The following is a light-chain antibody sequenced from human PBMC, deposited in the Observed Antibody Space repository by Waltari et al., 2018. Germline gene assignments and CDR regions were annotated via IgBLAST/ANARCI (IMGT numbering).Light chain of an antibody. V-gene: IGLV1-44*01. CDR3: ATWDDSINNPV. J-gene: IGLJ3*02. CDR2: TNT. Sequence: VLTQPPSASGTSGQRVTLSCSGSLSTIGSNTVNWYQVLPRTAPRLLIFTNTQRPSGVPDRFSASRSSTTASLAISGLQSDDEADYYCATWDDSINNPVFGGGTKLTVL. CDR1: LSTIGSNT.